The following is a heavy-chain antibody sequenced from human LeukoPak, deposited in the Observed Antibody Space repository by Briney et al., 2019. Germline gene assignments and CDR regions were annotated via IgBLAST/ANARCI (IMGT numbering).Heavy chain of an antibody. Sequence: PGGSLRLSCAASGFTFSSYWMNWVRQAPGNALEWVAYIKKDGSEKYYVDSVKGRFTISRDNAKNSLYLQMNSLRAEDTAVYYCARHSSGQPFDYWGQGTLVTVS. CDR1: GFTFSSYW. D-gene: IGHD6-19*01. J-gene: IGHJ4*02. CDR2: IKKDGSEK. V-gene: IGHV3-7*03. CDR3: ARHSSGQPFDY.